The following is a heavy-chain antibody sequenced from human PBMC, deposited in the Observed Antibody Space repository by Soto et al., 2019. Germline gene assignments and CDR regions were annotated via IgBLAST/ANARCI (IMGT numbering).Heavy chain of an antibody. CDR1: GFTFINYV. CDR2: ISIDGKSE. V-gene: IGHV3-30*04. CDR3: AREDYGSGRAGTFFQ. J-gene: IGHJ1*01. D-gene: IGHD2-21*01. Sequence: GGSLRLSCVASGFTFINYVMHWVRQAPGKGLEWVAGISIDGKSEHYADSVKGRFTISRENSKNTVYLQMNSLRIEDMAVYYCAREDYGSGRAGTFFQWGQGT.